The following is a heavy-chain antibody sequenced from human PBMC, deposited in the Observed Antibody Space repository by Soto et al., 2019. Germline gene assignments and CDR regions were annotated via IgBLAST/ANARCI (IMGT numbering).Heavy chain of an antibody. V-gene: IGHV2-5*01. D-gene: IGHD6-13*01. CDR3: AHSGGVSRQQLVCDY. J-gene: IGHJ4*02. CDR1: GFSLSTSGVG. CDR2: IYWNDDK. Sequence: QITLKESGPTLVKPTQPLTLTCTFSGFSLSTSGVGVVWIRQPPGKALEWLALIYWNDDKRYSPSLKTRLTIAKDTSKNQVVLTMTNMDPVDTATYYCAHSGGVSRQQLVCDYWVQGTMVTVSS.